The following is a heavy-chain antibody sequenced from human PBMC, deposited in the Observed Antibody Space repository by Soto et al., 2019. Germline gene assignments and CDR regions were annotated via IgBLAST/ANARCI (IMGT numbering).Heavy chain of an antibody. CDR1: GYSFTSYW. J-gene: IGHJ4*02. Sequence: ESLKISCKGSGYSFTSYWISWVRQMPGKGLEWMGRIDPSDSYTNYSPSFQGHVTISADKSISTAYLQWSSLKASDTAMYYCARHGGGSYYFDYWGQGTLVTVSS. D-gene: IGHD1-26*01. CDR2: IDPSDSYT. CDR3: ARHGGGSYYFDY. V-gene: IGHV5-10-1*01.